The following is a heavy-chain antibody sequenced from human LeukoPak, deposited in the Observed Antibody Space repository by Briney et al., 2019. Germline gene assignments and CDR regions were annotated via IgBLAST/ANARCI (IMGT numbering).Heavy chain of an antibody. CDR2: INHSGST. CDR3: ARLAVAGRRHGD. Sequence: SETLSLTRAVYGGSFSGYYWSWIRQSPGKGLEWIGEINHSGSTNYNPSLKSRVTISVDTSKNQFSLKLSSVTAADTAVYYCARLAVAGRRHGDWGQGTLVTVSS. D-gene: IGHD6-19*01. J-gene: IGHJ4*02. CDR1: GGSFSGYY. V-gene: IGHV4-34*01.